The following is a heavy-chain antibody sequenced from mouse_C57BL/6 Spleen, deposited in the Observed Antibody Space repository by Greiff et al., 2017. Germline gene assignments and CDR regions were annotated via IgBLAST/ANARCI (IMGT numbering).Heavy chain of an antibody. Sequence: QVQLQQSGAELVRPGASVTLSCKASGYTFTDYEMHWVKQTPVHGLEWIGAIAPETGGTAYNQKFKGKAILTADKSSSTAYMELRSLTSEDSAVYYCTRITGTAYWGQGTLVTVSA. J-gene: IGHJ3*01. V-gene: IGHV1-15*01. CDR1: GYTFTDYE. D-gene: IGHD4-1*01. CDR2: IAPETGGT. CDR3: TRITGTAY.